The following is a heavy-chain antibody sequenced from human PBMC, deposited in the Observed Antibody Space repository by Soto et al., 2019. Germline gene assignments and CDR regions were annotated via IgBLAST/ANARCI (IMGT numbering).Heavy chain of an antibody. CDR1: GFTFGTYA. D-gene: IGHD2-21*02. V-gene: IGHV3-30-3*01. CDR2: ISSDGTDK. CDR3: ARSAREVTRDAFDI. Sequence: GGSLRLSCAASGFTFGTYAMHWVRQAPGKGLQWVAVISSDGTDKYNTDSVRGRFTISRDNSNSTLFLQMNSLRPEDTAVYFCARSAREVTRDAFDIWGQGTLVTVSS. J-gene: IGHJ3*02.